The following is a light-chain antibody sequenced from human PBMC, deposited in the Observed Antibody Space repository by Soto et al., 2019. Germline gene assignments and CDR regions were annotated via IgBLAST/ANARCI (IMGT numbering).Light chain of an antibody. J-gene: IGKJ4*01. Sequence: DIQMTQSPSTLSASAGDRVTITCRASQSIGTWLAWYQQKPGKAPKVLIYKASTLESGVPSRFSGSGFGTEFTLTISSLQPDDFATYYCQQYKSFPVTFGGGTKVEIK. V-gene: IGKV1-5*03. CDR1: QSIGTW. CDR2: KAS. CDR3: QQYKSFPVT.